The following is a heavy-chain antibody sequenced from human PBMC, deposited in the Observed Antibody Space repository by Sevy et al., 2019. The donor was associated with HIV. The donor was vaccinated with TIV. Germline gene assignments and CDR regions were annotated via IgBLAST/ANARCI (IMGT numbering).Heavy chain of an antibody. CDR1: GFTVSSNY. V-gene: IGHV3-66*01. CDR2: IYSGGST. CDR3: ARGRGTGYSYGFDY. D-gene: IGHD5-18*01. Sequence: GGSLRLSCAASGFTVSSNYMSWVHQAPGKGLEWVSVIYSGGSTYYADSVKGRFIISRDNSKNTLYLQMNSLRAEDTAVYYCARGRGTGYSYGFDYWGQGTLVTVSS. J-gene: IGHJ4*02.